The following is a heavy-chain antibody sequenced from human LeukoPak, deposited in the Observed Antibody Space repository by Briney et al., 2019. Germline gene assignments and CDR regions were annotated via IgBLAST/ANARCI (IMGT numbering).Heavy chain of an antibody. CDR2: INPSGGST. CDR1: AYTFTSHY. CDR3: ARSRGDV. J-gene: IGHJ6*04. Sequence: PSVNVSCKPSAYTFTSHYMHWVRQAPGQGLEWMGIINPSGGSTSYAQTFQGRVTMTRDMSTSTVYMELSSLRSEDTSVYYCARSRGDVWGKGTTVTVSS. V-gene: IGHV1-46*01.